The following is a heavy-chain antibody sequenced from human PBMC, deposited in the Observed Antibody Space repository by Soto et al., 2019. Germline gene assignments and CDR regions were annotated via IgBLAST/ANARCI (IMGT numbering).Heavy chain of an antibody. V-gene: IGHV6-1*01. CDR2: TYYRSRWYN. Sequence: SQTLSLTCAISGDSVSGNSAAWNWIRQSPSRGLEWLGRTYYRSRWYNDYAVSVKSRITVTPDTSKNQFPLHLDSVTPEDTAVYYYAREFPYYVSGYSYLDSWGQGALVTVYS. CDR1: GDSVSGNSAA. D-gene: IGHD3-16*01. CDR3: AREFPYYVSGYSYLDS. J-gene: IGHJ4*02.